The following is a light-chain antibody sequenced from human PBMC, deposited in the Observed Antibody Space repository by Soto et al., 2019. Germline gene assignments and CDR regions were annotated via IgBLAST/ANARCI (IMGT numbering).Light chain of an antibody. Sequence: QSVLTQSPSVSAAPGQKVTISCSGSSSNIGTNYVSWYQQLPGTAPKLLIYDNNKRPSGIPDRFSGSKSGTSGTLDIAGLQTGDEADYYCATWDGRLPGEVFGGGTKRTVL. CDR3: ATWDGRLPGEV. CDR1: SSNIGTNY. J-gene: IGLJ2*01. CDR2: DNN. V-gene: IGLV1-51*01.